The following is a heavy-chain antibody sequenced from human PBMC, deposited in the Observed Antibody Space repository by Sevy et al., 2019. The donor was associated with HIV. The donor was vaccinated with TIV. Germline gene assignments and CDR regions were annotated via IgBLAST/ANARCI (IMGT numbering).Heavy chain of an antibody. CDR2: VNQDGSQK. Sequence: GGSLRLSCAASGLTFSDYYMGWVRQAPGKGLEWVANVNQDGSQKHYVGSVKGRFSVSRDNAKNSVYLQMNRLRVDDTSIYYCARELWPGDYWGQGTLVTVSS. J-gene: IGHJ4*02. CDR1: GLTFSDYY. D-gene: IGHD2-21*01. CDR3: ARELWPGDY. V-gene: IGHV3-7*01.